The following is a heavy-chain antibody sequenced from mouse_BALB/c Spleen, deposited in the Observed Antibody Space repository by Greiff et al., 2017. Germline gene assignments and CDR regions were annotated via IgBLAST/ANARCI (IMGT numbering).Heavy chain of an antibody. V-gene: IGHV5-17*02. CDR3: ARGDYDKVDY. CDR1: GFTFSSFG. D-gene: IGHD2-4*01. Sequence: EVHLVESGGGLVQPGGSRKLSCAASGFTFSSFGMHWVRQAPEKGLEWVAYISSGSSTIYYADTVKGRFTISRDNPKNTLFLQMTSLRSEDTAMYYCARGDYDKVDYWGQGTTLTVSS. J-gene: IGHJ2*01. CDR2: ISSGSSTI.